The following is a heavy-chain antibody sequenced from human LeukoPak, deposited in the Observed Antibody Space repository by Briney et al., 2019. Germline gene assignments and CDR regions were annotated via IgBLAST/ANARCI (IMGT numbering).Heavy chain of an antibody. V-gene: IGHV3-30*03. CDR3: AREGEWGYYFDY. D-gene: IGHD3-16*01. Sequence: PGGSLRLSCAASGFTFSSYGMHWVRQAPGKGLEWVAVISYDGSNKYCADSVKGRFTISRDNSKNTLYLQMNSLRAEDTAVYYCAREGEWGYYFDYWGQGTLVIVSS. J-gene: IGHJ4*02. CDR2: ISYDGSNK. CDR1: GFTFSSYG.